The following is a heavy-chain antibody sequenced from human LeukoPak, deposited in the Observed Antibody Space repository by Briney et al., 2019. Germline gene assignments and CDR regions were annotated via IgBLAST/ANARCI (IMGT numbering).Heavy chain of an antibody. CDR1: GGSFSGYC. D-gene: IGHD5-12*01. J-gene: IGHJ4*02. CDR2: LYYSGSA. V-gene: IGHV4-59*08. CDR3: ARHASYSDYDRFFDF. Sequence: SETLSLTCAVYGGSFSGYCWSWIRQAPGRGLEWIGLLYYSGSANYNPSLKSRVTISVDMSKNQFSLELSSVTAADTAVYYCARHASYSDYDRFFDFWGQGRLVSVSS.